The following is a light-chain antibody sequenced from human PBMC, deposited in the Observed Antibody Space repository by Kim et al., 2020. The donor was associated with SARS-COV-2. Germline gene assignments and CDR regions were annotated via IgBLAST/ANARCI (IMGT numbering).Light chain of an antibody. CDR3: SSYAGSGNWV. Sequence: GQSVTISCTGTSSDVGTYNYVSWYQQHPGKAPKLMISEVNQRPSGVPNRFSGSKSGNTASLTVSGLQAEDEADYYCSSYAGSGNWVFGGGTKVTVL. CDR2: EVN. CDR1: SSDVGTYNY. J-gene: IGLJ3*02. V-gene: IGLV2-8*01.